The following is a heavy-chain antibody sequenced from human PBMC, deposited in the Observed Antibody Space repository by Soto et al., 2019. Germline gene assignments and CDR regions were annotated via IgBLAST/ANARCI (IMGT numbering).Heavy chain of an antibody. CDR3: ARVPDY. V-gene: IGHV4-30-2*01. J-gene: IGHJ4*02. Sequence: QLQLQESCSGLVKPSQTLSLTCAVSGGSISSGGYSWCWIRQPPGKGLEWIAYIYHSGSTYYNPSLKSRVTISVDRSKNQFSLKLSSVTAADTAVYYCARVPDYWGQGTLVTVSS. CDR2: IYHSGST. CDR1: GGSISSGGYS.